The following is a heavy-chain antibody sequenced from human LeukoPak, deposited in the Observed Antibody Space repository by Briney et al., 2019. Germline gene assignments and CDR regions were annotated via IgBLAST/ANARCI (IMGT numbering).Heavy chain of an antibody. CDR2: ISGSGGST. Sequence: GGSLRLSCAASGFTFSSYAMSWVRQAPGKGLEWVSAISGSGGSTYYADSVKGRFTISRDNSKNPLYLQMNSLRAEDTAVYYCAKDYYDSSGSYWGQGTLVTVSS. CDR1: GFTFSSYA. D-gene: IGHD3-22*01. V-gene: IGHV3-23*01. J-gene: IGHJ4*02. CDR3: AKDYYDSSGSY.